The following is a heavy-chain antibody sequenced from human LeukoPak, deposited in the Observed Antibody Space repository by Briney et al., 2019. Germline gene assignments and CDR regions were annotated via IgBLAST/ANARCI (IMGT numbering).Heavy chain of an antibody. V-gene: IGHV3-30-3*01. J-gene: IGHJ3*01. Sequence: GGSLRLSCAASGFNFTNYPLHWVRQGPGKGLEWVTVVSYHGTNKFYADSVKGRFTISRDNSKDTLYLEMNSLRTEDTAIYYCARAYFDTSDYYYFAAFDVWGQGTMVTVSS. CDR2: VSYHGTNK. CDR3: ARAYFDTSDYYYFAAFDV. D-gene: IGHD3-22*01. CDR1: GFNFTNYP.